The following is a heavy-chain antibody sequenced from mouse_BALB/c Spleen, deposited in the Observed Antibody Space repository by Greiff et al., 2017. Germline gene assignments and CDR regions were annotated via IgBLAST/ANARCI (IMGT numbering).Heavy chain of an antibody. V-gene: IGHV5-6*02. CDR2: ISSGGSYT. J-gene: IGHJ2*01. D-gene: IGHD1-1*01. Sequence: EVMLVESGGDLVKPGGSLKLSCAASGFTFSSYGMSWVRQTPDKRLEWVATISSGGSYTYYPDSVKGRFTISRDSAKNTLYLQMSSLKSEDTAMYYCARHPPTTGFDYWGQGTTLTVSS. CDR3: ARHPPTTGFDY. CDR1: GFTFSSYG.